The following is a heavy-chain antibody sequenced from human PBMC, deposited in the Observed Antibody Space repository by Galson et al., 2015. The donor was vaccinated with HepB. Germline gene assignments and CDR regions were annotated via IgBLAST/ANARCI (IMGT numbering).Heavy chain of an antibody. J-gene: IGHJ4*02. D-gene: IGHD3-22*01. CDR1: GFTFSDYY. CDR2: ISWNSGRI. Sequence: SLRLSCAASGFTFSDYYMTWIRQAPGKGLEWVSTISWNSGRIGYADSVKGRFTISRDNAKNSLYLQMNSLRPEDTALYYWTKEKTMIVVARPYYFDYWGQGTLVTVSS. CDR3: TKEKTMIVVARPYYFDY. V-gene: IGHV3-9*01.